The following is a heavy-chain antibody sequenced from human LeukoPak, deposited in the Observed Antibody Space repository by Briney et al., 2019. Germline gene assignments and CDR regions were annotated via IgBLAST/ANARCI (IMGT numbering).Heavy chain of an antibody. Sequence: SETLSPTCTVSAGSITSYYWSWIRQPPGKGLEWIGYFYTTGGTNYNPSLKSRVTMSLDTSKSQFSLNVTSVTAADTAVYYCGRIFTSRGIGGPRVFWGQGNLVTVSS. J-gene: IGHJ4*02. CDR1: AGSITSYY. CDR3: GRIFTSRGIGGPRVF. CDR2: FYTTGGT. D-gene: IGHD2-15*01. V-gene: IGHV4-4*09.